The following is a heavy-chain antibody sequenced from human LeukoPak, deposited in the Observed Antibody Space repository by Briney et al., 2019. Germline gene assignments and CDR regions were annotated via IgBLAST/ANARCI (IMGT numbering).Heavy chain of an antibody. J-gene: IGHJ4*02. Sequence: AGSLRLSSAASGFTIADYCMGWVPQAPGKGLEWVSYIDFRSTTYTPDAVKGRFTVSRDTGKKSLSQQMSRLRAEDPAVYYCARDRRGNFAWGHRFDRWGPGTLVTVSS. V-gene: IGHV3-69-1*01. CDR1: GFTIADYC. CDR2: IDFRSTT. CDR3: ARDRRGNFAWGHRFDR. D-gene: IGHD3-16*01.